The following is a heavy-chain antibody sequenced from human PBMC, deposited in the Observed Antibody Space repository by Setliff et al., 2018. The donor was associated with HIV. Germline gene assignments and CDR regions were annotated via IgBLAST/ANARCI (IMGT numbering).Heavy chain of an antibody. CDR3: ARDLIWGFDY. V-gene: IGHV3-74*01. D-gene: IGHD3-16*01. Sequence: PGGSLRLSCAASGFTFSDYWMHWVRQAPGKGLVWVSRISGSGSGVDYADSVKGRFTVSRDNARSSLYLQLNSLRSEDTAVYYCARDLIWGFDYWGQGTPVTVSS. J-gene: IGHJ4*02. CDR1: GFTFSDYW. CDR2: ISGSGSGV.